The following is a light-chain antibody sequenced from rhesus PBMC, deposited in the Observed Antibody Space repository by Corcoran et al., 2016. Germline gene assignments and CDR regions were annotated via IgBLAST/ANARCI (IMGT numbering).Light chain of an antibody. CDR1: QGISSY. Sequence: DIQMTQSPSSLSASVGDTVTITCRASQGISSYLNWFQQKPGKAPKLLIYDSFSLESGVPSRFSGNGSGTDFNLNINSLQPEDFEAYYCLQHNSYPMYSFGQGTKWRSN. V-gene: IGKV1-28*03. CDR2: DSF. J-gene: IGKJ2*01. CDR3: LQHNSYPMYS.